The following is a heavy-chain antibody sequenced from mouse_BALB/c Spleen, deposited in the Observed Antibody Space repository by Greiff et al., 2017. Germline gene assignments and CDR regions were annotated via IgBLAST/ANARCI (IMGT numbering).Heavy chain of an antibody. CDR2: IWSGGST. CDR3: ARNWRYPYAMDY. V-gene: IGHV2-2*02. D-gene: IGHD2-14*01. CDR1: GFSLTSYG. Sequence: QVQLQQSGPGLVQPSQSLSITCTVSGFSLTSYGVHWVRQSPGKGLEWLGVIWSGGSTDYNAAFISRLSISKDNSKSQVFFKMNSLQANDTAIYYCARNWRYPYAMDYWGQGTSVTVSS. J-gene: IGHJ4*01.